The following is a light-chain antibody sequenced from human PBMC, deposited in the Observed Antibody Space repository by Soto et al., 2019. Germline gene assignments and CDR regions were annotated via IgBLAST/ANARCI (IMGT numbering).Light chain of an antibody. V-gene: IGKV3-15*01. J-gene: IGKJ1*01. CDR1: QGVSRK. CDR2: DTS. Sequence: DIVMTQSPATLSVAPGERVTFSCRASQGVSRKLAWYQHKPGQAPRLLIYDTSTRAPGIAARFSGSGSGTEFTLTISSLQSEDVAVYYCQQYVHWPPGTFGQGTKVDIK. CDR3: QQYVHWPPGT.